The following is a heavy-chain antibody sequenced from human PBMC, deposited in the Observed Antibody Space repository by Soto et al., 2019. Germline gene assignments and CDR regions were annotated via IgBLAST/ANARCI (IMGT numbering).Heavy chain of an antibody. CDR3: ARDLDDSSGYYHYYGMDV. CDR2: ISAYNGNT. J-gene: IGHJ6*02. D-gene: IGHD3-22*01. Sequence: QVQLVQSGAEVKKPGASVKVSCKASGYTFTSYGISWVRQAPGQGLEWMGWISAYNGNTNYAQKFQGRVTITADESTSTAYMELSSLRSEDTAVYYCARDLDDSSGYYHYYGMDVWGQGTTVTVSS. CDR1: GYTFTSYG. V-gene: IGHV1-18*01.